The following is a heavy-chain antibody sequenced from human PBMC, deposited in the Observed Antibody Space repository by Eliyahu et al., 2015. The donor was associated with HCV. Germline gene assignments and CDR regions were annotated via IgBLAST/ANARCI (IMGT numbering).Heavy chain of an antibody. D-gene: IGHD6-19*01. CDR1: GGSFSGYY. Sequence: QVQLQQWGAGLLKPSETLSLTCAVYGGSFSGYYWXWIRQPPGKGLXWIGEINHSGSTNYNPSLKSRVTISVDTSKNQFSLKLSSVTAADTAVYYCARVRGWNYYYYYMDVWGKGTTVTVSS. J-gene: IGHJ6*03. V-gene: IGHV4-34*01. CDR3: ARVRGWNYYYYYMDV. CDR2: INHSGST.